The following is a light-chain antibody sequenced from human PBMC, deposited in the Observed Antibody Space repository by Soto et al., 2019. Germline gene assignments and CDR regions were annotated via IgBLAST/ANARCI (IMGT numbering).Light chain of an antibody. J-gene: IGKJ4*01. CDR3: QQYEALVLS. CDR2: DAS. V-gene: IGKV1-33*01. Sequence: DIQITQSPSSLSASVGDRVTITCQASQDITDYLNWYQQKPGKAPRLLIYDASNLETGVPPRFSGSGSGTDFTFTISSLQPEDIATYYCQQYEALVLSFGGGTTVEIK. CDR1: QDITDY.